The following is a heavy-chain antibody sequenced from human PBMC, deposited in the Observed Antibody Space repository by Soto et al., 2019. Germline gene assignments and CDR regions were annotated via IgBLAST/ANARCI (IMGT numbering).Heavy chain of an antibody. V-gene: IGHV3-23*01. D-gene: IGHD1-1*01. CDR2: INKSGGST. CDR1: GFTFSSFA. J-gene: IGHJ4*02. CDR3: AKDPPTTGTTFDY. Sequence: GGSLRLSCAASGFTFSSFAMSWVRQAPGKGLEWVSTINKSGGSTYYADSVKGRFTISRDNSKNMLFLQINGLRAEDTAVYYCAKDPPTTGTTFDYWGRGTLVTVSS.